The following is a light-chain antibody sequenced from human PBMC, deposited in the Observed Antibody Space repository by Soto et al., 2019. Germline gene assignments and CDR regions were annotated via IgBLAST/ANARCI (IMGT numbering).Light chain of an antibody. V-gene: IGLV1-51*01. J-gene: IGLJ1*01. CDR1: SSNIGGNS. CDR2: DDN. Sequence: QSVLTQPPSVSAAPGQKVTISCSGSSSNIGGNSVSWYQQLPGTAPKLLIYDDNKRPSGIPDRFSGYKSGTSATLGITGFQTGEEADYYCGSWDSSLSAYVFGTAKKVTV. CDR3: GSWDSSLSAYV.